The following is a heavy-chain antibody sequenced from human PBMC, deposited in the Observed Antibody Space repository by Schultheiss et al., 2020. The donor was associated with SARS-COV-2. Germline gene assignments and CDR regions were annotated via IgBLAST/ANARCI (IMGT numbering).Heavy chain of an antibody. Sequence: SETLSLTCAVSGGSISSSNWWSWVRQPPGKGLEWIGEIYHSGSTYYNPSLKSRVTISVDRSKNQFSLKLSSVTAADTAVYYCARGVTTGYPNWFDPWGQGTLVTVSS. CDR3: ARGVTTGYPNWFDP. V-gene: IGHV4-4*02. D-gene: IGHD3-9*01. J-gene: IGHJ5*02. CDR1: GGSISSSNW. CDR2: IYHSGST.